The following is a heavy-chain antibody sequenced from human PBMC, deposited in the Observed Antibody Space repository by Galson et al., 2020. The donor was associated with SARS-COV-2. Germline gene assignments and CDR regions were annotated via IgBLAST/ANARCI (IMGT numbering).Heavy chain of an antibody. Sequence: GGSLRLSCAASGFTFSSYAMHWVRQAPGKGLERVAVISYDGSNKYYADSVKGRFTISRDNSKNTLYLQMNSLRAEDTAVYYCAREGDIVVVSDAFDIWGQGTMVTVSS. CDR2: ISYDGSNK. CDR3: AREGDIVVVSDAFDI. J-gene: IGHJ3*02. CDR1: GFTFSSYA. D-gene: IGHD2-21*01. V-gene: IGHV3-30*04.